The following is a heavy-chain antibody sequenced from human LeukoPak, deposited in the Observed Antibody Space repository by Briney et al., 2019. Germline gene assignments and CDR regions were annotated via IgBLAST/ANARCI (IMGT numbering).Heavy chain of an antibody. V-gene: IGHV3-48*04. CDR1: GFTFSSYS. D-gene: IGHD4-17*01. CDR2: ISSSSSTI. CDR3: ASRQLYGDYDFQH. J-gene: IGHJ1*01. Sequence: GGSLRLSCAASGFTFSSYSMNWVRQAPGKGLEWVSYISSSSSTIYYADSVKGRFTISRDNAKNSLYLQMNSLRAEDTAVYYCASRQLYGDYDFQHWGQGTLVTASS.